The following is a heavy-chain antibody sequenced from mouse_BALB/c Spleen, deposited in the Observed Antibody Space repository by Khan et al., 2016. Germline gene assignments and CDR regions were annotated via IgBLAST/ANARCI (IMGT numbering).Heavy chain of an antibody. CDR2: INTYSGES. Sequence: QIQLVQSGPELKKPGKTVKISCKASGYTFTNYGMNWVKQAPGKGLKWMGWINTYSGESTYADDFKGRFAFSLETSANTAYLQINNLKNEDTATXGCGRERYCDGSSRCFDDWGAGTTVTVSA. D-gene: IGHD1-1*01. J-gene: IGHJ1*01. CDR3: GRERYCDGSSRCFDD. V-gene: IGHV9-3-1*01. CDR1: GYTFTNYG.